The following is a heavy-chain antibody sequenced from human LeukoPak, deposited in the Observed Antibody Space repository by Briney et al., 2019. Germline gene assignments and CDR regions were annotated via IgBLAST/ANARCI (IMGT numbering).Heavy chain of an antibody. D-gene: IGHD5-24*01. CDR3: WDSH. CDR1: GFTFDFYA. Sequence: GTSLRLSCTTSGFTFDFYAMHWVRQAPGKGLECLANISPDGREKYYMDSVKGRFTISRDNTKNSLYLQMSSLRADYCARDLNWDSHWGQGTLVTVSS. V-gene: IGHV3-7*01. CDR2: ISPDGREK. J-gene: IGHJ4*02.